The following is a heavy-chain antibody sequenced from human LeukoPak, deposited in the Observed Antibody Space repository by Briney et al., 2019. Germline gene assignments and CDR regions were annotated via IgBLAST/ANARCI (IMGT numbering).Heavy chain of an antibody. CDR2: IKQDGSEK. V-gene: IGHV3-7*01. Sequence: GGSLRLSCAASGFTFSSYWMSWVRQAPGKGLEGVANIKQDGSEKYYVDSVKGRFTISRDNAKNSLYLQMNSLRAEDTAVYYCARGGQQLVQIFDYWGQGTLVTVSS. D-gene: IGHD6-13*01. CDR1: GFTFSSYW. J-gene: IGHJ4*02. CDR3: ARGGQQLVQIFDY.